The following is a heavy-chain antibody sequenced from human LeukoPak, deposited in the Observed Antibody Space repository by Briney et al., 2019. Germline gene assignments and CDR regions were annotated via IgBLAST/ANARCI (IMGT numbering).Heavy chain of an antibody. CDR1: GXXFSXYG. CDR2: IGNYGNTI. J-gene: IGHJ4*02. V-gene: IGHV3-48*03. Sequence: GGSLRLSCAAXGXXFSXYGXXXVXXXPXXXXXXXSYIGNYGNTIHYADXVKGRFTISRDNAKNSLYLQVNSLRAEGTAVYYCAREGDRGIAARDFDYWGQGTLVTVSS. CDR3: AREGDRGIAARDFDY. D-gene: IGHD6-6*01.